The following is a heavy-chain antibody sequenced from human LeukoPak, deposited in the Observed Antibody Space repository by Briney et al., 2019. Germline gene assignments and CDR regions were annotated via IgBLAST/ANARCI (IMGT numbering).Heavy chain of an antibody. Sequence: ASVKVSCKASGYTFTSYDINWVRQATAQGLEWMGWMNPNSGNTGYAQKFQGRVTITRNTSISTAYMELSSLRSEDTAVYHCARGRKVRGVSGWFDPWGQGTLVTVSS. CDR1: GYTFTSYD. CDR2: MNPNSGNT. CDR3: ARGRKVRGVSGWFDP. J-gene: IGHJ5*02. V-gene: IGHV1-8*03. D-gene: IGHD3-10*01.